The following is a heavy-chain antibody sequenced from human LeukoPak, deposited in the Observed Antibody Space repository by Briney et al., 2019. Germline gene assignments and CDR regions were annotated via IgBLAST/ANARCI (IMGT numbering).Heavy chain of an antibody. Sequence: SETLSLTCTVSGDSFTSVTDYWAWIRQPPGKGLEWIASGDYSGGTYYNPSLESRVAISADMSKQQISLKLASVTGADTAVYYCAGERGEEYSSGWYKTNFFYNWGQGIRVTVSS. CDR2: GDYSGGT. D-gene: IGHD6-19*01. CDR3: AGERGEEYSSGWYKTNFFYN. V-gene: IGHV4-39*07. J-gene: IGHJ4*02. CDR1: GDSFTSVTDY.